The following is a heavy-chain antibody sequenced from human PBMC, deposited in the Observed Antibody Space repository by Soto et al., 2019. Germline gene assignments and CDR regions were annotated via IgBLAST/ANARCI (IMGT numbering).Heavy chain of an antibody. CDR3: AREGSYYDSSGIRVLDY. Sequence: SETLSLTCTVSGGSISSYYCSWIRQPPGKGLEWIGYIYYSGSTNYNPSLKSRVTISVDTSKNQFSLKLSSVTAADTAVYYCAREGSYYDSSGIRVLDYWGQGTLVTVSS. J-gene: IGHJ4*02. CDR2: IYYSGST. V-gene: IGHV4-59*01. D-gene: IGHD3-22*01. CDR1: GGSISSYY.